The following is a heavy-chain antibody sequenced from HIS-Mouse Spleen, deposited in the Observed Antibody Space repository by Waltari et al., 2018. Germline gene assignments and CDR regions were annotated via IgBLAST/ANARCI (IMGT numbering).Heavy chain of an antibody. CDR1: GGSISGTSYY. CDR2: IYYSGST. Sequence: QLQLQESGPGLVKPSEHLSPTCTVAGGSISGTSYYWGWIRPPPGKGLEWIGSIYYSGSTYYNPSLKSRVTISVDTSKNQFSLKLSSVTAADTAVYYCAREIPYSSSWYDWYFDLWGRGTLVTVSS. CDR3: AREIPYSSSWYDWYFDL. D-gene: IGHD6-13*01. J-gene: IGHJ2*01. V-gene: IGHV4-39*07.